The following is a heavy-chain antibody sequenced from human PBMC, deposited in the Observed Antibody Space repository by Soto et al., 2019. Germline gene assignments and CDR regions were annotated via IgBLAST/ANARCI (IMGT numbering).Heavy chain of an antibody. CDR1: GGTFSSYT. CDR3: ARDQDWGGYSYGYDAFDI. V-gene: IGHV1-69*04. D-gene: IGHD5-18*01. Sequence: SVKVSCKASGGTFSSYTISWVRQAPGQGLEWMGRIIPILGIANYAQKFQGRVTITRDTSASTAYMELSSLRSEDTAVYYCARDQDWGGYSYGYDAFDIWGQGTMVTVSS. CDR2: IIPILGIA. J-gene: IGHJ3*02.